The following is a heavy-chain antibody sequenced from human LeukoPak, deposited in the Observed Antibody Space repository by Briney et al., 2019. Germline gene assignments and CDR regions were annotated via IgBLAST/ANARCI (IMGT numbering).Heavy chain of an antibody. V-gene: IGHV3-30*18. CDR1: GFTFSSYG. Sequence: GGSLRLSCAASGFTFSSYGMHWVRQAPGKGLEWVAVISYDGSNKYYADSVKGRFTISRDNSKNTLYLQMNSLRAEDTAVYYCAKDRSMRGIAVAGEWGQGTLVTVSS. D-gene: IGHD6-19*01. CDR2: ISYDGSNK. CDR3: AKDRSMRGIAVAGE. J-gene: IGHJ4*02.